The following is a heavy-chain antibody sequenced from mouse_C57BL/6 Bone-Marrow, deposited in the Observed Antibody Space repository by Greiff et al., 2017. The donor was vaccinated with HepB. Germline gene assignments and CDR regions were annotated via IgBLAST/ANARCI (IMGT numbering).Heavy chain of an antibody. CDR1: GISITTGNYR. Sequence: DVKLVESGPGLVKPSQTVFLTCTVTGISITTGNYRWSWIRQFPGNKLEWIGYIYYSGTITYNPSLTSRTTITRDTPKNQFFLEMNSLTAEDTATYYCARETYSNYDWYFDVWGTGTTVTVSS. D-gene: IGHD2-5*01. J-gene: IGHJ1*03. V-gene: IGHV3-5*01. CDR3: ARETYSNYDWYFDV. CDR2: IYYSGTI.